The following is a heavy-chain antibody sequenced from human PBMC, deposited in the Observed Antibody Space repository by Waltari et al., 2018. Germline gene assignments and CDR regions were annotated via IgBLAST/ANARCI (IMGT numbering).Heavy chain of an antibody. CDR3: ARAGRRFGELDYFDY. CDR2: ISSSSSYI. CDR1: GFTFSSYS. Sequence: EVQLVESGGGLVKPGGSLRLSCAASGFTFSSYSMNWVRQAPGKGLEWVSSISSSSSYIYYADSVKGRFTISRDNAKNSLYLQMNSLRAEDTAVYYCARAGRRFGELDYFDYWGQGTLVTVSS. V-gene: IGHV3-21*01. J-gene: IGHJ4*02. D-gene: IGHD3-10*01.